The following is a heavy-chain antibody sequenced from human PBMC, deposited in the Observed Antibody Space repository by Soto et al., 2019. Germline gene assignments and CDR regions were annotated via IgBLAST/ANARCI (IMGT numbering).Heavy chain of an antibody. D-gene: IGHD5-18*01. J-gene: IGHJ3*02. CDR1: GGSFSGYY. CDR3: ARGQLSGDAFDI. V-gene: IGHV4-34*01. CDR2: INHSGST. Sequence: SETLSLTCAVYGGSFSGYYWSWIRQPPGKGLEWIGEINHSGSTNYNQSLKSRVTISVDTSKNQFSLKLSSVTAADTAVYYCARGQLSGDAFDIWGQGTMVTVSS.